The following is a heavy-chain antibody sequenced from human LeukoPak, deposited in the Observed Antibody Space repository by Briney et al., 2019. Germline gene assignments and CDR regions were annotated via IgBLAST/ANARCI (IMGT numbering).Heavy chain of an antibody. CDR2: IRYDGSNK. V-gene: IGHV3-30*02. CDR3: AKESSYGDYLFEY. J-gene: IGHJ4*02. CDR1: GFIFSSYG. Sequence: AGGSLRLSCAASGFIFSSYGMHWVRRAPGKGLEWVAFIRYDGSNKYSADSVKGRFTISRDNSKNTLSLQMNSLRAEDTAVYYCAKESSYGDYLFEYWGQGTLVTVSS. D-gene: IGHD4-17*01.